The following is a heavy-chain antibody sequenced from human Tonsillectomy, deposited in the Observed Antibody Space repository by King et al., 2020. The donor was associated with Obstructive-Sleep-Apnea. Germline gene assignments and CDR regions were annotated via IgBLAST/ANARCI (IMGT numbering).Heavy chain of an antibody. CDR3: AKGSPDYGGNTNYFDY. J-gene: IGHJ4*02. CDR2: ISGSGGST. CDR1: GFTFSSYA. D-gene: IGHD4-23*01. V-gene: IGHV3-23*04. Sequence: EVQLVESGGGLVQPGGSLRLSCAASGFTFSSYAMSWVRQAPGKGLEWVSAISGSGGSTYYADSVKGRFTISRDNSKNTLYLQMNSLRAEDTAVYYCAKGSPDYGGNTNYFDYWGQGTLVTVSS.